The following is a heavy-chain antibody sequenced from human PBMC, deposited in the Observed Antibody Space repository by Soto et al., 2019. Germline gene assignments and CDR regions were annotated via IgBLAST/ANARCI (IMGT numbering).Heavy chain of an antibody. CDR3: ARDSTRRGACDI. CDR2: VNHAGSS. J-gene: IGHJ3*02. CDR1: GGSFSAYY. Sequence: PSETLSLTCAISGGSFSAYYWIWIRQSPEKGLEWIGEVNHAGSSNYNPSLRSRVTISVDTSKNQFSLKLSSVTAADTAVYFCARDSTRRGACDIWGQGTMVTVSS. V-gene: IGHV4-34*01. D-gene: IGHD4-4*01.